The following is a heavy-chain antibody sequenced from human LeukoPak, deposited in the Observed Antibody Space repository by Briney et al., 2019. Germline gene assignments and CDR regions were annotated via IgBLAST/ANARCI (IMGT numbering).Heavy chain of an antibody. Sequence: QPGGSLRLSCAASGFTFSSYAMSWFRQAPGKGLEWVSAISGSGGSTYYADSVKGRFTISRDNSKNTLYLQMNSLRAEDTAVYYCAKVGSVIAARPAYFDYWGQGTLVTVSS. V-gene: IGHV3-23*01. CDR1: GFTFSSYA. CDR2: ISGSGGST. J-gene: IGHJ4*02. D-gene: IGHD6-6*01. CDR3: AKVGSVIAARPAYFDY.